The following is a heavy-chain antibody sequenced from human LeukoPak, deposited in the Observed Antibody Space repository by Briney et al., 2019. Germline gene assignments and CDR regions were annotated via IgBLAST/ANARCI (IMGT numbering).Heavy chain of an antibody. Sequence: SQTLSLTCTVSGGSISSGGYYWSWIRQHPGKGLEWIGYIHYSGSTHYNPSLESRVSISADTSRNQFSLKLSSVTAADTAVYYCARDRGDYLDYWGQGTLVTVSS. V-gene: IGHV4-31*03. CDR1: GGSISSGGYY. CDR2: IHYSGST. CDR3: ARDRGDYLDY. J-gene: IGHJ4*02. D-gene: IGHD4-17*01.